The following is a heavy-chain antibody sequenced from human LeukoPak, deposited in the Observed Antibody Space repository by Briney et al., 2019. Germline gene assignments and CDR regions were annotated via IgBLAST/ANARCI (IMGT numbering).Heavy chain of an antibody. D-gene: IGHD3-22*01. CDR3: AKNYYYDNTGYWGAFDI. CDR2: ISTYNGKR. CDR1: GYTFTSYG. V-gene: IGHV1-18*01. J-gene: IGHJ3*02. Sequence: GASVNVSCTASGYTFTSYGIGWVRQAPGQGLEWMGWISTYNGKRNYAQNFQDRVTMTTDTSTSTAYVELRSLRSDDTAIYHCAKNYYYDNTGYWGAFDIWGRGTMVTVSS.